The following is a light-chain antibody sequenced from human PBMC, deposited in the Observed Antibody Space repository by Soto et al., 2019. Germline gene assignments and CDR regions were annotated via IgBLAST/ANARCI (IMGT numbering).Light chain of an antibody. CDR1: QSISSW. CDR2: KAS. CDR3: QQYHSYPWT. V-gene: IGKV1-5*03. Sequence: DIQMTQSPSTLSASVGDRVTITCRASQSISSWLAWYQQKPGKAPKLLIYKASSLDSGVPSRFSGSGSGTEFTLTISSLQPDDCATYYCQQYHSYPWTFGQGTKVEIK. J-gene: IGKJ1*01.